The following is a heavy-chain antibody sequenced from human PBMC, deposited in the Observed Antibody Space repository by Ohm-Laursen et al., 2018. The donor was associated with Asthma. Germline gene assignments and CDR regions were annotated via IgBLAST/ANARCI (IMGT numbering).Heavy chain of an antibody. V-gene: IGHV3-48*01. D-gene: IGHD6-6*01. CDR2: ISSSSSTI. J-gene: IGHJ6*02. Sequence: SLRLSCTASGFTFRSYTMTWVRQAPGKGLEWVSYISSSSSTIYYADSVKGRFTISRDNAKNSLYLQMKSLRAEDTAVYYCAVSSSSFYYYGMDVWGQGTTVTVSS. CDR3: AVSSSSFYYYGMDV. CDR1: GFTFRSYT.